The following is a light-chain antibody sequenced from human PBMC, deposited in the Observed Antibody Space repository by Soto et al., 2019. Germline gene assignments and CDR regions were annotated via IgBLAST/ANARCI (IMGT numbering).Light chain of an antibody. CDR2: RNN. CDR1: SSNIESNT. Sequence: QSVLTQPPSASATPGQRVTITCSVSSSNIESNTVNWYQQLPGTAPKLIIYRNNQRPSGVPDGFSGSKSGNSASLDISGLQSGDEADHYCAAWDNSLNGYVFGTGTKLTVL. CDR3: AAWDNSLNGYV. J-gene: IGLJ1*01. V-gene: IGLV1-44*01.